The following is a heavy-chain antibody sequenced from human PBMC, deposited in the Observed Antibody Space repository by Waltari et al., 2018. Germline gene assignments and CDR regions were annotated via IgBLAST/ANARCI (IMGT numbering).Heavy chain of an antibody. Sequence: QMQLVQSGAEVKKTGSSVKVSCKASGYTFTYRYLHWVRQAPGQALEWMGWITPFNGNTNYAQKFQDRVTITRDRSMSTAYMELSSLRSEDTAMYYCARSVSRNGYCDLWGRGTLVTVSS. V-gene: IGHV1-45*02. CDR1: GYTFTYRY. CDR3: ARSVSRNGYCDL. CDR2: ITPFNGNT. J-gene: IGHJ2*01. D-gene: IGHD1-1*01.